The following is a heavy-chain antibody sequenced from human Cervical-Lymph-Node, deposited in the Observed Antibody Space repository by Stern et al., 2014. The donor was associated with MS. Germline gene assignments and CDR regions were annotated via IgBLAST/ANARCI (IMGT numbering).Heavy chain of an antibody. CDR3: AEHPPRRKWDDPNYGMDV. Sequence: EVQLVESGAEVKKPGGSLKISCKGSGYTFTNNWIAWVRQMPGKGLEWMGIISPDDSDIRYRPSLQGQVPISADKAISTAHLQSSILKAGDSALYYCAEHPPRRKWDDPNYGMDVWGQGTTVTVSS. CDR2: ISPDDSDI. J-gene: IGHJ6*02. CDR1: GYTFTNNW. V-gene: IGHV5-51*03. D-gene: IGHD1-1*01.